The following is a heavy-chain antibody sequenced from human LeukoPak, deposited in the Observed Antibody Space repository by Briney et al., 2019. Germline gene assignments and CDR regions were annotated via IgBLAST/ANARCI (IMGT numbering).Heavy chain of an antibody. Sequence: SETLSLTCTVPGGSISSYYWSWIRQPPGKGLEWIGYIYYSGSTNYNPSLKSRVTISVDTSKNQFSLKLSSVTAADTAVYYCARAGYYDSSFIGHWGQGTLVTVSS. CDR2: IYYSGST. CDR3: ARAGYYDSSFIGH. V-gene: IGHV4-59*01. CDR1: GGSISSYY. D-gene: IGHD3-22*01. J-gene: IGHJ4*02.